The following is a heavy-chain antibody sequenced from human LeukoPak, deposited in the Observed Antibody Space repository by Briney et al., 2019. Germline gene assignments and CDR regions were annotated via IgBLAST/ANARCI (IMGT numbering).Heavy chain of an antibody. V-gene: IGHV1-2*02. CDR2: VNPKSSGT. CDR3: ASSEGYTDAFQI. CDR1: GYTFTGYY. D-gene: IGHD2-2*02. J-gene: IGHJ3*02. Sequence: ASVKVSCKASGYTFTGYYMHWVRQAPGQGLEWMAWVNPKSSGTNYAQKFQGRVTMTRDTSISTIYMELTRLRSDDTAVYYCASSEGYTDAFQIWGQGTMVTVSS.